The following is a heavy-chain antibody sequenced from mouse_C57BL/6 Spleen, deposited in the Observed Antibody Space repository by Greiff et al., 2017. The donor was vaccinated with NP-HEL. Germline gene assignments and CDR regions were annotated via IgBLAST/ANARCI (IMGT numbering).Heavy chain of an antibody. V-gene: IGHV1-15*01. Sequence: VQLQQSGAELVRPGASVTLSCKASGYTFTDYEMHWVKQTPVHGLEWIGAIDPETGGTAYNQTFKGKAILTADKSSCTAYMELRSLPSEDSAVYYCTIRVDYSNYEYFDVWGTGTTVTVSS. CDR1: GYTFTDYE. D-gene: IGHD2-5*01. J-gene: IGHJ1*03. CDR3: TIRVDYSNYEYFDV. CDR2: IDPETGGT.